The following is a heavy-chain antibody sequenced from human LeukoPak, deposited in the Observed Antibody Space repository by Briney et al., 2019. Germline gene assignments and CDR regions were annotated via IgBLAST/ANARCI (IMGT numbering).Heavy chain of an antibody. CDR2: INTNTGNP. Sequence: GASVKVSCKASGYTFTSYAMNWVRQAPGQGLEWMGWINTNTGNPTYAQGFTGRFVFSLDTSVSTAYLQISSLKAEDTAVYYCARDQYPYYYNSGGSDAFDIWGQGTMVTVSS. D-gene: IGHD3-10*01. J-gene: IGHJ3*02. V-gene: IGHV7-4-1*02. CDR1: GYTFTSYA. CDR3: ARDQYPYYYNSGGSDAFDI.